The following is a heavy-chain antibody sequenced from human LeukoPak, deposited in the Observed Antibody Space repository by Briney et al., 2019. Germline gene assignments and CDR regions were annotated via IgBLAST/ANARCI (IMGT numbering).Heavy chain of an antibody. V-gene: IGHV3-21*01. J-gene: IGHJ4*02. D-gene: IGHD3-22*01. CDR3: ARGLWDYYDSSGYYSSFDY. CDR1: GFTFSSYS. CDR2: ISSSSTYI. Sequence: GGSLRLSCAASGFTFSSYSTNWVRQAPGKGLEWVSSISSSSTYIYYADSVKGRFTISRDNAKNSLYLQMNSLRAEDTAVYYCARGLWDYYDSSGYYSSFDYWGQGTLVTVSS.